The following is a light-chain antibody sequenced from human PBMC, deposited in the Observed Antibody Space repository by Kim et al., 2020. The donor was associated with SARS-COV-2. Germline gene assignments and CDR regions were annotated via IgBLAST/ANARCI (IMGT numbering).Light chain of an antibody. V-gene: IGKV1-5*03. J-gene: IGKJ1*01. Sequence: GSIGDRVTITCRASQSIGNSLAWYQQKPGKAPKLLIYKASSLESGVPLRFSGSGSGTEFTLTISSLQPDDFATYYCQQYNSYSWTFGQGTKVDIK. CDR1: QSIGNS. CDR2: KAS. CDR3: QQYNSYSWT.